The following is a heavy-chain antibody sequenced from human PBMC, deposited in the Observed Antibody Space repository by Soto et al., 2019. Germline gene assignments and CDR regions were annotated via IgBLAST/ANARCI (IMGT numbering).Heavy chain of an antibody. CDR2: INPKSGGT. J-gene: IGHJ6*02. CDR3: ARGDSTDCSNGVCSFFYNHDMDV. V-gene: IGHV1-2*04. CDR1: GYSFTDYH. Sequence: ASVKVSCKASGYSFTDYHIHWVRQAPGQGLGWLGRINPKSGGTSTAQKFQGWVTMTTDTSTSTASMELTRLTSDDTAIYYCARGDSTDCSNGVCSFFYNHDMDVWGQGTTVTVSS. D-gene: IGHD2-8*01.